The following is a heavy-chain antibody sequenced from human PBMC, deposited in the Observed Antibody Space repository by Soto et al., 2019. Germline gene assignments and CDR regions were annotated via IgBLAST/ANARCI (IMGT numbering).Heavy chain of an antibody. Sequence: WASVKVSCKASGYTFTGYYMHWVRQAPGQGLEWMGWINPNSGGTNYAQKFQGWVTMTRDTSISTAYMELSRLRSDDTAVYYCAREGRWGVYSYGITEGDAFDIWGQGTMVTVSS. CDR1: GYTFTGYY. CDR2: INPNSGGT. J-gene: IGHJ3*02. CDR3: AREGRWGVYSYGITEGDAFDI. V-gene: IGHV1-2*04. D-gene: IGHD5-18*01.